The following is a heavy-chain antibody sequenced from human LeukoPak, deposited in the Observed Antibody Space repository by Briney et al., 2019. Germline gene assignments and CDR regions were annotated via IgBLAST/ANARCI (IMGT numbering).Heavy chain of an antibody. D-gene: IGHD3-16*01. CDR3: ARAEGELWYYYYMDV. CDR1: GFTFSSYS. V-gene: IGHV3-21*01. Sequence: PGGSLRLSCAASGFTFSSYSMNWVRQAPGKGLEWVSSISSSSSYIYYADSVKGRFTISRDNAKNSLYLQMNSLRAEDTAVYYCARAEGELWYYYYMDVWGKGTTVTISS. J-gene: IGHJ6*03. CDR2: ISSSSSYI.